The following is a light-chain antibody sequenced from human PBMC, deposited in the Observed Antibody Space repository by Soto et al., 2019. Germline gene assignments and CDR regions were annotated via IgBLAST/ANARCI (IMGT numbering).Light chain of an antibody. V-gene: IGLV1-44*01. CDR2: NNN. Sequence: QSVLAQPPSASGTPGQRVTISCSGSDSTIGRNTVNWYQQVPGTAPKLLIYNNNQRPSGVPDRFSGSKSGTSASLAISGLQTEDEADYYCAAWDDSLSGRVFGGGTQLTVL. J-gene: IGLJ3*02. CDR3: AAWDDSLSGRV. CDR1: DSTIGRNT.